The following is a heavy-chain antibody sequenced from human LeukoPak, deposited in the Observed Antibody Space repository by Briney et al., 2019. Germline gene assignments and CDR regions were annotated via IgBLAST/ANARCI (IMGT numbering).Heavy chain of an antibody. CDR1: GFTFSSYS. Sequence: GGSLRLSCAASGFTFSSYSMNWVRQAPGKGLEWVALLIGSSGATDYADSVKGRFTISRDNSKNTLFLQMNSLRAEDTAIYYCAKGAYDYIEIAYFDYWGQGALVTVSS. CDR3: AKGAYDYIEIAYFDY. CDR2: LIGSSGAT. V-gene: IGHV3-23*01. J-gene: IGHJ4*02. D-gene: IGHD5-12*01.